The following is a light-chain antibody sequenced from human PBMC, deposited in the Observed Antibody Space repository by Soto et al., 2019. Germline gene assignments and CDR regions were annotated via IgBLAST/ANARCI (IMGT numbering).Light chain of an antibody. V-gene: IGLV1-40*01. Sequence: SVLTQPPSVSGAPGQRVTISCTGSSSNIGAGYDVHWYQQLPGTAPKLLIYGNSNRPSGVPDRFSGSKSGTSAFLAITGLQAEDEADYYCQSYDSSLSALYVFGTGTKLTVL. CDR3: QSYDSSLSALYV. CDR1: SSNIGAGYD. J-gene: IGLJ1*01. CDR2: GNS.